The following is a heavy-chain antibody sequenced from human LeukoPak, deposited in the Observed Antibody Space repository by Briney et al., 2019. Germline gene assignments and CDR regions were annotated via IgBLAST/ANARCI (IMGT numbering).Heavy chain of an antibody. Sequence: GGSLRLSCAASGFTFSSYSMNWVRQAPGKGLEWVSSISSSSSYIYYADSVKGRFTISRDNAKNSLYLQMNSLRAEDTAVYYCASERIDKYCSGGSCYSGDYWGQGTLVTVSS. D-gene: IGHD2-15*01. CDR2: ISSSSSYI. J-gene: IGHJ4*02. V-gene: IGHV3-21*01. CDR3: ASERIDKYCSGGSCYSGDY. CDR1: GFTFSSYS.